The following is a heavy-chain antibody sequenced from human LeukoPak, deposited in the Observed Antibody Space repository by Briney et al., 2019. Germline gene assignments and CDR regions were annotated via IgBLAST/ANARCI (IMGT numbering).Heavy chain of an antibody. CDR1: GFTFSSYA. Sequence: GGSLRLSCAASGFTFSSYAMSWVRQAPGKGLEWVSAISGSGGSTYYADSVKGRFTISRDNSKNTLYLQMNSLRAEDTAVYYCAKGSLMTTDPEYYFDYWGQGTLVTVSS. CDR2: ISGSGGST. J-gene: IGHJ4*02. D-gene: IGHD4-17*01. V-gene: IGHV3-23*01. CDR3: AKGSLMTTDPEYYFDY.